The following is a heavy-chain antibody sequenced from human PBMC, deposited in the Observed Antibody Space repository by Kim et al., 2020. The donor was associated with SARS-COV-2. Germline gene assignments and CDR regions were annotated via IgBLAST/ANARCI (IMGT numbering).Heavy chain of an antibody. CDR1: GFTFSSYA. V-gene: IGHV3-30*04. D-gene: IGHD3-16*01. CDR3: ARDFPGQLVDY. J-gene: IGHJ4*02. CDR2: ISYDGSNK. Sequence: GGSLRLSCAASGFTFSSYAMHWVRQAPGKGLEWVAVISYDGSNKYYADSVKGRFTISRDNSKNTLYLQMNSLRAEDTAVYYCARDFPGQLVDYWGQGTLVTVSS.